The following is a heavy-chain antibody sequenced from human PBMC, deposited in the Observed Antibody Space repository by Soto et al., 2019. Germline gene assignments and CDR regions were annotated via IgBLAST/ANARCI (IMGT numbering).Heavy chain of an antibody. V-gene: IGHV4-30-4*01. CDR1: GDSITSGDYY. CDR2: IYYSGNT. Sequence: VQLQESGPGLVKPSQTLSLTCTVSGDSITSGDYYWSWIRQPPGKGLEWIGYIYYSGNTNYNPSLQSRVIMSVRTSKNQFPLKLTSVTAADTAVYYCASFVGLLWGGVSPAESWGSYYFDNWGQGTLVTVSS. D-gene: IGHD2-8*01. J-gene: IGHJ4*02. CDR3: ASFVGLLWGGVSPAESWGSYYFDN.